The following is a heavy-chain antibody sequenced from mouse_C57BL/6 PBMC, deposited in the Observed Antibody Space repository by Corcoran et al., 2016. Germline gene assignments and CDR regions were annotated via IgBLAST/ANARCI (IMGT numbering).Heavy chain of an antibody. D-gene: IGHD1-1*01. Sequence: QIQLVQSGPELKKPGETVKISCKASGYTFTTYGMSWVQQAPGKGLKWIGWINTYSGVPTYADDFKGRFAFSLETSASTAYLQINNLKNEDTATYFCARGHYYGSSEGRWFAYWGQGTLVTVSA. CDR1: GYTFTTYG. CDR2: INTYSGVP. V-gene: IGHV9-3*01. CDR3: ARGHYYGSSEGRWFAY. J-gene: IGHJ3*01.